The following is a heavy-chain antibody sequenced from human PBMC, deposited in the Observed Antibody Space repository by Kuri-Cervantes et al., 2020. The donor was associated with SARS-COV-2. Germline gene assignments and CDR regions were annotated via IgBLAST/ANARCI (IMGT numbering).Heavy chain of an antibody. CDR2: TSYDGSTK. Sequence: SLMLSCAASGFTFNNYAMHWVRQTPGEGLEWVAITSYDGSTKYYADSVKGRFTISRDNSKNTLYLQMNNLRGEDTAVYFCARGRVGVQDFWGQGTLVTVSS. D-gene: IGHD2-21*01. J-gene: IGHJ4*02. CDR1: GFTFNNYA. V-gene: IGHV3-30-3*01. CDR3: ARGRVGVQDF.